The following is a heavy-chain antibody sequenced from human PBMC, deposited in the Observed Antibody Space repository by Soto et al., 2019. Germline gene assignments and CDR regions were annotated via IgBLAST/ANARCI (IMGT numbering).Heavy chain of an antibody. Sequence: EVQLLESGGGLVQPGGSLRLSCAASGFTFSSYAMSWVRLAPGKGLAWVSAISGSGGSTYYADSVKGRFTISRDNSKNTLYLQMNSLTAEDTAVYYCAKYGRWLVHFYYYGMDVWGQGTTVTVSS. CDR1: GFTFSSYA. CDR2: ISGSGGST. D-gene: IGHD6-19*01. J-gene: IGHJ6*02. V-gene: IGHV3-23*01. CDR3: AKYGRWLVHFYYYGMDV.